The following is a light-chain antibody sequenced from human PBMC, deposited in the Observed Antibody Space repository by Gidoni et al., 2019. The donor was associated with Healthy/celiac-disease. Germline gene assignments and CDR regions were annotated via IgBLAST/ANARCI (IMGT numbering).Light chain of an antibody. Sequence: EIVLTQSPATLALSPGERATLSCRASQSVSSYLAWYQQKPGQAPRLLIYDASNRATGIPARFSGSGSGTDFTLTISSLEPEDFAVYYCQQRSNWSSGFTFXPXTKVDIK. J-gene: IGKJ3*01. V-gene: IGKV3-11*01. CDR3: QQRSNWSSGFT. CDR2: DAS. CDR1: QSVSSY.